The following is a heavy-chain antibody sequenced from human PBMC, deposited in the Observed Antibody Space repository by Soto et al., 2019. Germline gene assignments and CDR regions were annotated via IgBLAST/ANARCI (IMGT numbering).Heavy chain of an antibody. J-gene: IGHJ4*02. D-gene: IGHD6-19*01. CDR3: ARAGSSGWYGY. V-gene: IGHV3-13*01. CDR1: GFTFSSYD. Sequence: GGSLRLSCAASGFTFSSYDMHWVRQATGKGLEWVSGIGTAGDTYYPGSVKGRFTISRENAKNSLYLQMNSLRAEDTAVYYCARAGSSGWYGYWGQGTLVTVSS. CDR2: IGTAGDT.